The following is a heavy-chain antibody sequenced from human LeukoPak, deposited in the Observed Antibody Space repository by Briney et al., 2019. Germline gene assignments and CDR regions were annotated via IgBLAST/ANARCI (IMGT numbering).Heavy chain of an antibody. D-gene: IGHD3-22*01. CDR3: ASADSSGYYFAGY. V-gene: IGHV3-48*03. CDR2: ISSSGSTI. J-gene: IGHJ4*02. Sequence: GGSLRLSCAASGFTFSSYEMNWVRQAPGKGLEWVSYISSSGSTIYYADSVKGRFTISRDNAKNSLYLQMNSLRAEDTAVYYCASADSSGYYFAGYWGQGTLVTVSS. CDR1: GFTFSSYE.